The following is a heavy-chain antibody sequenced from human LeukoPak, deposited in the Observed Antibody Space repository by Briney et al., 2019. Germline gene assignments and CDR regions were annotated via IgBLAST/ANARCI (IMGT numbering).Heavy chain of an antibody. Sequence: GASVKVSCKASGYTFTSYDINWVRQAPGQGLEWMGWINPNSGGTNYAQKFQGRVTMTRDTSISTAYMELSRLRSDDTAVYYCAREQAGDSNWFDPWGQGTLVTVSS. CDR3: AREQAGDSNWFDP. CDR1: GYTFTSYD. V-gene: IGHV1-2*02. D-gene: IGHD1-14*01. J-gene: IGHJ5*02. CDR2: INPNSGGT.